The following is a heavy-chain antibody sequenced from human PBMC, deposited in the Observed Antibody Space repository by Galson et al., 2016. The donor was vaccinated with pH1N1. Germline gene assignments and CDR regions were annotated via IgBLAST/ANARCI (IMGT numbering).Heavy chain of an antibody. CDR2: IKYDGSEK. J-gene: IGHJ5*02. CDR1: GFTFSTNW. CDR3: ARLGVVAGGPNWFDP. V-gene: IGHV3-7*03. D-gene: IGHD6-19*01. Sequence: SLRLSCAASGFTFSTNWMSWVRQAPGKGLEWVANIKYDGSEKYYVDSVKGRFTISRDNAKTSLFLQMNSLRDEDTATYYCARLGVVAGGPNWFDPWGQGTLVAVAS.